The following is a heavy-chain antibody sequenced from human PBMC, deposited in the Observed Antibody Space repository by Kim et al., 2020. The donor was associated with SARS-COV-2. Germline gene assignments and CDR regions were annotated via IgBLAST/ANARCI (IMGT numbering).Heavy chain of an antibody. CDR3: ARDRDPRIHYYYDNNGYYPFY. CDR1: GGTFSNYA. D-gene: IGHD3-22*01. V-gene: IGHV1-69*01. CDR2: IIPIFNTV. Sequence: VSYKASGGTFSNYAISWVRQAPGQGLEWLGGIIPIFNTVNYAQKFQGRVKITADESTGTAYMELNSVRSEDTAVYFCARDRDPRIHYYYDNNGYYPFYWGQGTPVTVSS. J-gene: IGHJ4*02.